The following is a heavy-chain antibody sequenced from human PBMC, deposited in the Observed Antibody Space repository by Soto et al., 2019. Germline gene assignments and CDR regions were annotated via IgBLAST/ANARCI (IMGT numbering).Heavy chain of an antibody. D-gene: IGHD3-3*01. CDR3: AREIEWLLGY. J-gene: IGHJ4*02. V-gene: IGHV3-30*04. CDR2: ISYDGRNK. Sequence: QVQLVESGGGVVQPGRSLRLSCAASGFTFRSYAMHWVRQAPGKGLEWVAVISYDGRNKYYEDSVKGRFTISRDNSKNTLYMQMNCLRVEDTGVYYCAREIEWLLGYWGQGTLVTVSS. CDR1: GFTFRSYA.